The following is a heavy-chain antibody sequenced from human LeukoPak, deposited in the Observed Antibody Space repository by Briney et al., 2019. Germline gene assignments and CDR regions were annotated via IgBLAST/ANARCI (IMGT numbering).Heavy chain of an antibody. D-gene: IGHD6-13*01. Sequence: SETLSLTCTVSGGSISNYYWNWIRQPPGKGLEWIGYIYHSGSTYYNPSLKSRVTISVDRSKNQFSLKLSSVTAADTAVYYCARGRQQLVSYYFDYWGQGTLVTVSS. V-gene: IGHV4-59*12. J-gene: IGHJ4*02. CDR1: GGSISNYY. CDR3: ARGRQQLVSYYFDY. CDR2: IYHSGST.